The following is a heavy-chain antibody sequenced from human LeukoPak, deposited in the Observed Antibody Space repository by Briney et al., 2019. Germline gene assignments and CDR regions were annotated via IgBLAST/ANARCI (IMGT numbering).Heavy chain of an antibody. Sequence: GGSLRLSCVASGFSFGDSVIHWVRQAPGKGLEWVAVISHDGGNKYYADSVKGRFTISRDNSKNTLYLQMNGLRAEETAMYYCATPYTSGWSLYFDNWGQGTLVTVSS. V-gene: IGHV3-30-3*01. D-gene: IGHD6-19*01. J-gene: IGHJ4*02. CDR3: ATPYTSGWSLYFDN. CDR1: GFSFGDSV. CDR2: ISHDGGNK.